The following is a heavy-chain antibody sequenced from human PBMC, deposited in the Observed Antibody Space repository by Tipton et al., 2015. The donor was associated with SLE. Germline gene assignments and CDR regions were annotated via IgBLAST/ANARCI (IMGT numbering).Heavy chain of an antibody. CDR1: GFTVSSNY. CDR3: ARESSGWYFDL. V-gene: IGHV3-53*01. J-gene: IGHJ2*01. D-gene: IGHD6-19*01. Sequence: SLRLSCAASGFTVSSNYMSWVRQAPGKGLEWVSVIYSGGSTYYADSVKGRFTISRDNSKNTLYLQMNSLRAEDTAVYYCARESSGWYFDLWGRGTLVTVSS. CDR2: IYSGGST.